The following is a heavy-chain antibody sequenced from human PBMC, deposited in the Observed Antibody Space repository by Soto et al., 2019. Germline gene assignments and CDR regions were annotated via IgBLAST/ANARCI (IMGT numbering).Heavy chain of an antibody. Sequence: EVQLVESGGGLVKPGGSLRLSCAASGFTFSSYSMNWVRQAPGKGLEWVSSISSSSSYIYYADSVKGRFTISRDNSKNTLYLQMNSLRAEDTAVYYCAREASSGWTYYFDYWGQGTLVTVSS. CDR1: GFTFSSYS. CDR3: AREASSGWTYYFDY. CDR2: ISSSSSYI. J-gene: IGHJ4*02. D-gene: IGHD6-19*01. V-gene: IGHV3-21*01.